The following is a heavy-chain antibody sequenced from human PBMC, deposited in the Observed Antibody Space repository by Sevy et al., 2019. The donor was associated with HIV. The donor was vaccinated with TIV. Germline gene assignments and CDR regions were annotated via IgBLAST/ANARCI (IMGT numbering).Heavy chain of an antibody. CDR3: AHRRMVRGVITAPFDY. J-gene: IGHJ4*02. Sequence: SGPTLVKPTQTLTLTCTFSGFSLSTSGVGVGWIRQPPGKALEWLAVIYWDDDTRYSPSLKSRLNITKDTSTNQVVLTMTNMDPVDTATYFCAHRRMVRGVITAPFDYWGQGTLVTVSS. CDR2: IYWDDDT. D-gene: IGHD3-10*01. V-gene: IGHV2-5*02. CDR1: GFSLSTSGVG.